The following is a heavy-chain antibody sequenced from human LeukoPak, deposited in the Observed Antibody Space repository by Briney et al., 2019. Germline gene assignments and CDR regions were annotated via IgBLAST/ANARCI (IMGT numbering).Heavy chain of an antibody. D-gene: IGHD6-13*01. J-gene: IGHJ4*02. Sequence: PGGSLRLSCAASGFTFSSCGMHWVRQAPGKGLEWVAFIRYHGGDKYYADSVKGRFTISRDNSENTLYLQMNSLRAEDTAVYYCAKSPSSWKFDDWGQGTLVTVSS. CDR2: IRYHGGDK. CDR3: AKSPSSWKFDD. CDR1: GFTFSSCG. V-gene: IGHV3-30*02.